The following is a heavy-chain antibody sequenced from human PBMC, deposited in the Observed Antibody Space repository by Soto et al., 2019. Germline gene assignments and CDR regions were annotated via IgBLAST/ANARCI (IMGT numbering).Heavy chain of an antibody. V-gene: IGHV4-31*03. J-gene: IGHJ4*02. CDR2: IYYSGTT. CDR1: GGAISSGGYY. CDR3: ARGGLRYPFDY. Sequence: SETLSLTCTVSGGAISSGGYYWSWIRQHPGKGLEWIGYIYYSGTTYYNPSLKSRVTISVDTSKNQFSLELSSVTAADTAVYYCARGGLRYPFDYWGQGTLVTVSS. D-gene: IGHD4-17*01.